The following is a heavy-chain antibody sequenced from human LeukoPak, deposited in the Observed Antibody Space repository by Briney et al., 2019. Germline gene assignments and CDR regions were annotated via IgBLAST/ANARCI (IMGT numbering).Heavy chain of an antibody. CDR2: IYYSGST. CDR3: AGTGYSSSWDLDY. CDR1: GGSISSYY. D-gene: IGHD6-13*01. Sequence: PSETLSLTCTVSGGSISSYYWSWIRQPPGKGLEWIGYIYYSGSTNYNPSLKSRVTISVDTSKNQFSLKLSSVTAADTAVYYCAGTGYSSSWDLDYWGQGTLVTVSS. J-gene: IGHJ4*02. V-gene: IGHV4-59*08.